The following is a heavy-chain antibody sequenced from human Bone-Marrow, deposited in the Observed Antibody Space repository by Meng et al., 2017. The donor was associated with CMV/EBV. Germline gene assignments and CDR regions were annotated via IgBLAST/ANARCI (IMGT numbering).Heavy chain of an antibody. V-gene: IGHV1-46*01. CDR1: GYTFISYY. CDR3: ARGVTIFGVVYYFDY. CDR2: INPSGGST. J-gene: IGHJ4*02. Sequence: SGYTFISYYMHWVRQAPGQGLEWMGIINPSGGSTSYAQKFQGRVTMTRDTSTSTVYMELSSLRSEDTAVYYCARGVTIFGVVYYFDYWGQGTLVTVSS. D-gene: IGHD3-3*01.